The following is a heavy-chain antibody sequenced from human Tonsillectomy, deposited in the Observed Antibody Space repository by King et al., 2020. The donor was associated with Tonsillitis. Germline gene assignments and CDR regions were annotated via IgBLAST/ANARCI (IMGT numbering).Heavy chain of an antibody. CDR3: VKDRVAATAGGHFDY. Sequence: VQLVESGGGLVQPGRSLRLSCAASGFTLEDYGMHWVRQAPGKGLEWVSGISWNRGSIGYADSVKGRFTISRDNDKNSLYLQMNSPRVEDTALYYCVKDRVAATAGGHFDYWGQGTLVTVSS. CDR1: GFTLEDYG. CDR2: ISWNRGSI. D-gene: IGHD6-13*01. V-gene: IGHV3-9*01. J-gene: IGHJ4*02.